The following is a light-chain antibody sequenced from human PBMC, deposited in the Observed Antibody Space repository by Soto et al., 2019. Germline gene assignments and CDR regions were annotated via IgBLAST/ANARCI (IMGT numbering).Light chain of an antibody. CDR3: QQYNSYSRT. Sequence: DIQMTQSPSTLSASVGDRVTITCRASQTISNWLAWYQQKPGKAPKLLIYDASSLESGVPSRFSGSGSGTEFTLTISSLQADDFATYYCQQYNSYSRTFGLGTKVDIK. V-gene: IGKV1-5*01. J-gene: IGKJ1*01. CDR2: DAS. CDR1: QTISNW.